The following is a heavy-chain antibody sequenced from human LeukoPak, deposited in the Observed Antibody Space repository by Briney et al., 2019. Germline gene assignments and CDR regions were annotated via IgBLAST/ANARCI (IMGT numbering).Heavy chain of an antibody. CDR2: INRGGSVK. CDR1: GFTFRSYW. V-gene: IGHV3-7*01. D-gene: IGHD5-12*01. J-gene: IGHJ4*02. CDR3: ARVGYSGWNLEY. Sequence: GGSLRLSCAASGFTFRSYWMSWVRQAPGKGLEWVANINRGGSVKYYVDSVKGRFTISRDDAKNSLYVQMNSLRDGDTAVYYCARVGYSGWNLEYWGQGTLVTVSS.